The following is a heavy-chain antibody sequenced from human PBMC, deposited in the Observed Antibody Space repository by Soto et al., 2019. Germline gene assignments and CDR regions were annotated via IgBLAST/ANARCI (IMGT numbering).Heavy chain of an antibody. D-gene: IGHD2-2*03. J-gene: IGHJ4*02. CDR2: IYGGGNGP. Sequence: GGSLRLSCAATGFTFSDFALSWVRQAPGKGQEWVSRIYGGGNGPHYADSVKGRVTISRDNSKNTLYLQMNSLRAEDTAVYYCAKMEGMDPWAYSFDYWGQGTLVTVSS. CDR3: AKMEGMDPWAYSFDY. V-gene: IGHV3-23*01. CDR1: GFTFSDFA.